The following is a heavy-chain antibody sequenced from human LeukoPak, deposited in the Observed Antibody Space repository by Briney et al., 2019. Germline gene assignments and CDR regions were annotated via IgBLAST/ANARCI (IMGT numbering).Heavy chain of an antibody. J-gene: IGHJ4*02. D-gene: IGHD3-22*01. CDR3: ATAFNYDSSGYYYDY. V-gene: IGHV1-2*06. CDR1: GYTFTGYY. CDR2: INPNSGGT. Sequence: ASVKVSCKASGYTFTGYYTHWVRQAPGQGLEWMGRINPNSGGTNYAQKFQGRVTMTRDTSISTAYMELSRLRSDDTAVYYCATAFNYDSSGYYYDYWGQGTLVTVSS.